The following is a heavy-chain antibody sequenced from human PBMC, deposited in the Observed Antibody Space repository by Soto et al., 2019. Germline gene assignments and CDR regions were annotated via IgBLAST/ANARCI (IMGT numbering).Heavy chain of an antibody. Sequence: ASVKVSCKASGYTFTGHHIHWVRQAPEQGPEWMGEIGPESGATRYAQKFQGRVTMTRDTSITTVYVELKNLSPDDTAVYCCGRGRSGQIVVFYWGQGTPVTVSS. CDR1: GYTFTGHH. V-gene: IGHV1-2*02. D-gene: IGHD1-26*01. CDR3: GRGRSGQIVVFY. CDR2: IGPESGAT. J-gene: IGHJ4*02.